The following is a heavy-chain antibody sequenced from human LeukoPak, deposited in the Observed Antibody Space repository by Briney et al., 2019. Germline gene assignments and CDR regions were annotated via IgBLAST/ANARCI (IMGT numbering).Heavy chain of an antibody. CDR3: ARVFRTAMAYDY. D-gene: IGHD5-18*01. CDR1: GYTFTSYD. CDR2: MNPNSGNT. V-gene: IGHV1-8*01. J-gene: IGHJ4*02. Sequence: ASVTVSCKASGYTFTSYDINWVRQATGQGLEWMGWMNPNSGNTSYAQKFQGRVTMTRDMSTSTVYMELSSLRSEDTAVYYCARVFRTAMAYDYWGQGTLVTVSS.